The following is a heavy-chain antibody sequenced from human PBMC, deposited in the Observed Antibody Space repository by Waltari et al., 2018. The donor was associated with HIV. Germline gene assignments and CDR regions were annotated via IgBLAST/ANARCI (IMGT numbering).Heavy chain of an antibody. D-gene: IGHD2-15*01. CDR2: IYWNDDK. CDR1: GFSLSTSGVG. V-gene: IGHV2-5*01. CDR3: AHSSGYCSGGSCYSDSGFWDYYYYYGMDV. J-gene: IGHJ6*02. Sequence: QITLKESGPTLVKPTQTLTLTCTFSGFSLSTSGVGVGWIRQPPGKALEWLALIYWNDDKRYSPSLKSRLTITKDTSKNQVVLTMTNMDPVDTATHYCAHSSGYCSGGSCYSDSGFWDYYYYYGMDVWGQGTTVTVSS.